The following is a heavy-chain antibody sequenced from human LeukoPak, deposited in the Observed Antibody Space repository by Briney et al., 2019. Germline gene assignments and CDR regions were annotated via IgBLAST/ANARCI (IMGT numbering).Heavy chain of an antibody. CDR2: ISTRGGTT. CDR1: GFTFSSYA. Sequence: GGSLRLSCAASGFTFSSYAMNWVRQAPGKGLEWVSAISTRGGTTYYADSVKGRFTISRDDSKNTLYLQMNSLRVEDTAVYYCAKDRWVGATISHYFDYWGQGTVVTVSS. J-gene: IGHJ4*02. CDR3: AKDRWVGATISHYFDY. V-gene: IGHV3-23*01. D-gene: IGHD1-26*01.